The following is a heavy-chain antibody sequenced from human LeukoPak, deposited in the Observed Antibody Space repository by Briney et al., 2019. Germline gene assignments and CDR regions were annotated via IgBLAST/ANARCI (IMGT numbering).Heavy chain of an antibody. V-gene: IGHV1-18*01. CDR2: IDPSNGNI. Sequence: SVKVSCKASGYTFNSYGICWVRQAPGQGLEWIGWIDPSNGNIKYAEKLQGRVTMTTDPSTSTAYMDLRSLRSDDTTVYYCARDGVSGHFDYWGRGTLVTVSS. D-gene: IGHD3-3*01. CDR1: GYTFNSYG. J-gene: IGHJ4*01. CDR3: ARDGVSGHFDY.